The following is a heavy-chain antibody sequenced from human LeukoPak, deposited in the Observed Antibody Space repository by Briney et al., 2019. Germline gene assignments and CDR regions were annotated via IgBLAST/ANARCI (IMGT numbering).Heavy chain of an antibody. V-gene: IGHV3-30*02. J-gene: IGHJ4*02. D-gene: IGHD1-26*01. CDR3: ANSYSGSFSGSY. Sequence: GGSLRLSCAASGFTLSTYGMHWVRQAPGKGLEWVAFIRYDGSDKYFADSVKGRFTISRDNSKNTLYLQMNSLRADDTAVYFCANSYSGSFSGSYWGQGTLVTVSS. CDR1: GFTLSTYG. CDR2: IRYDGSDK.